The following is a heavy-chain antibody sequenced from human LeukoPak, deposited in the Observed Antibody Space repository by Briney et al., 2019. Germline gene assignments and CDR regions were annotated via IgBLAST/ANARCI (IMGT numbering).Heavy chain of an antibody. V-gene: IGHV4-30-4*08. CDR3: ARRPDCSSTSCYSFWFDP. D-gene: IGHD2-2*02. CDR1: GGSISSGDYY. CDR2: IYYSGST. J-gene: IGHJ5*02. Sequence: SQTLSLTCTVSGGSISSGDYYWRWIRQPPGKGLEWIGYIYYSGSTYYNPSLKSRVTISVDTSKNQFSLKLSSVTAADTAVYYCARRPDCSSTSCYSFWFDPWGQGTLVTASS.